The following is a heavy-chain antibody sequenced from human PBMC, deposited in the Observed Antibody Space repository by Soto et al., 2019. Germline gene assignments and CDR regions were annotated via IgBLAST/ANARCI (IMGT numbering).Heavy chain of an antibody. D-gene: IGHD5-18*01. CDR1: GGSIGSTTYY. V-gene: IGHV4-39*01. Sequence: SETLSLTCTVSGGSIGSTTYYWGWMRQPPGKGLEWIASFFVGGNTYYNPSLKGRVTISIDTSKNQFSLNLTSVTAADTAVYFCACIISGGYSYGFYYFCMDVWGQGSPVTVSS. CDR2: FFVGGNT. CDR3: ACIISGGYSYGFYYFCMDV. J-gene: IGHJ6*02.